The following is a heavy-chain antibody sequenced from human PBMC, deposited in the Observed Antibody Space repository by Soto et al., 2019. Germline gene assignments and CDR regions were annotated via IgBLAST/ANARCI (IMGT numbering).Heavy chain of an antibody. CDR3: ARNGGWYLGY. CDR1: GASISSSDW. J-gene: IGHJ4*02. V-gene: IGHV4-4*02. CDR2: MHHSGRN. D-gene: IGHD6-19*01. Sequence: QVQLQESGPGLVKPSETLSLTCAVSGASISSSDWWSWVRQPPGKGLEWIGEMHHSGRNNYNPSLKSGVTLSIDTSKVHFALRLSSVTAADTAVYYCARNGGWYLGYWGQGTLVTVSS.